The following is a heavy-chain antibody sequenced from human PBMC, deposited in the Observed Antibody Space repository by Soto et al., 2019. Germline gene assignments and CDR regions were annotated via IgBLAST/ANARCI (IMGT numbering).Heavy chain of an antibody. CDR2: IYSGGTT. V-gene: IGHV3-53*01. CDR1: GFTVTNKY. Sequence: EVQLVESGGGLIQPGGSLRLSCAASGFTVTNKYMTWVRQAPGKGLEWVSIIYSGGTTSYADSVKGRFTISRDNSKDILYLQMNSLSAEDTAVYYCARVDYGDYGWYFDLWGRGTLVTVSS. CDR3: ARVDYGDYGWYFDL. J-gene: IGHJ2*01. D-gene: IGHD4-17*01.